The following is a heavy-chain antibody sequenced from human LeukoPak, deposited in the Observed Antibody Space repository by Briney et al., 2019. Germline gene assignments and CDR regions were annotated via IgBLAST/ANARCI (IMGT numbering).Heavy chain of an antibody. J-gene: IGHJ4*02. D-gene: IGHD6-19*01. CDR3: AKDPIAVAGPDY. V-gene: IGHV3-7*03. CDR2: IKGDGSDK. CDR1: GFTFSSYW. Sequence: GGSLRLSCAASGFTFSSYWMFWVRQAPGKGLEWVATIKGDGSDKYYVDSVKGRFTISRDNSKNTLYLQMNSLRAEDTAVYYCAKDPIAVAGPDYWGQGTLVTVSS.